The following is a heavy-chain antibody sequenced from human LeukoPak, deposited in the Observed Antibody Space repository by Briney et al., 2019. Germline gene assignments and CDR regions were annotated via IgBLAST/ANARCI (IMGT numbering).Heavy chain of an antibody. CDR1: GGSISSYY. J-gene: IGHJ4*02. CDR3: ARDTYYYDSSGSGIFDY. D-gene: IGHD3-22*01. V-gene: IGHV4-4*07. CDR2: IYTSGST. Sequence: KTSETLSLTCTVSGGSISSYYWSWIRQPAGKGLEWIGRIYTSGSTNYNPSLKSRVTMSVDTSKNQFSLKLSSVTAADTAVYYCARDTYYYDSSGSGIFDYWGQGTLVTVSS.